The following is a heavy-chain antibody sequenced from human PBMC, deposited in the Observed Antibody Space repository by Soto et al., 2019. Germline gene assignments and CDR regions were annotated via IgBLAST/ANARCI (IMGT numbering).Heavy chain of an antibody. CDR1: GGSISSGDYY. CDR3: ARGAGYYYYGMDV. CDR2: IYYSGST. J-gene: IGHJ6*02. Sequence: SETLSLTCTVSGGSISSGDYYWSWIRQPPGKGLEWIGYIYYSGSTHYNPSLKSRVTISVDTSKNQFSLKLSSVTAADTAVYYCARGAGYYYYGMDVWGQGTTVTVSS. V-gene: IGHV4-30-4*01. D-gene: IGHD3-16*01.